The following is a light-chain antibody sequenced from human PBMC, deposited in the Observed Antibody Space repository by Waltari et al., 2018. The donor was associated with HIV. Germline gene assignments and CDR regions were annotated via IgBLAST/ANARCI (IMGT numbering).Light chain of an antibody. CDR3: DAWDNSLSGRV. CDR2: RNN. J-gene: IGLJ3*02. V-gene: IGLV1-47*01. Sequence: QSVLTQPPSVSGTPGQRVTISCSGSSSNIGNNDVYWFQHLPGTAPKLLIYRNNQRPSGVPDRFTGSKSGTSASLAISGLRSEDEADYYCDAWDNSLSGRVFGGGTKLTVL. CDR1: SSNIGNND.